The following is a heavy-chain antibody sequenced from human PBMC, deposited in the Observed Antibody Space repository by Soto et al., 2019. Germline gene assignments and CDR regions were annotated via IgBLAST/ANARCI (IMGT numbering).Heavy chain of an antibody. J-gene: IGHJ4*02. V-gene: IGHV5-51*01. D-gene: IGHD4-17*01. CDR2: IYPSDSDT. CDR1: GYTFTIYW. Sequence: PGESLKISCQVSGYTFTIYWIGWVRHMPGKGLEWMGIIYPSDSDTRYSPSFQGQVTIAADQAINTAYLQCDSLKASDTAIYYCARPANTVADHFDLWGQGTPVTVSS. CDR3: ARPANTVADHFDL.